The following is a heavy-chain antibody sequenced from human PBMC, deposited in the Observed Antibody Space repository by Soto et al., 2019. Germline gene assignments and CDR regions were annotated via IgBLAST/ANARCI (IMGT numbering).Heavy chain of an antibody. CDR1: GYTFSSYG. Sequence: GASVKVSCKASGYTFSSYGIIWVRQAPGQGLEWMGWISGDNGNTEYAQNLQGRVTMTTDTSTTTAHMELRSLRPNDTAVYYCAEAFSCYKLLDYWGQGTLVNVSS. J-gene: IGHJ4*02. CDR2: ISGDNGNT. V-gene: IGHV1-18*01. D-gene: IGHD3-10*01. CDR3: AEAFSCYKLLDY.